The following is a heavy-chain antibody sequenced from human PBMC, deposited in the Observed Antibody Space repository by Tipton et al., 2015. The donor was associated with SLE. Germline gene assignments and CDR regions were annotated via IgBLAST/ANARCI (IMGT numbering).Heavy chain of an antibody. D-gene: IGHD6-13*01. CDR2: ISWNSGSI. Sequence: SLRLSCAASGFTFSSYEMNWVRQAPGKGLEWVSGISWNSGSIGYADSVKGRFTISRDNAKNSLYLQMNSLRAEDTAVYYCARDLSSWSGDWFDPWGQGTLVTVSS. V-gene: IGHV3-48*03. J-gene: IGHJ5*02. CDR3: ARDLSSWSGDWFDP. CDR1: GFTFSSYE.